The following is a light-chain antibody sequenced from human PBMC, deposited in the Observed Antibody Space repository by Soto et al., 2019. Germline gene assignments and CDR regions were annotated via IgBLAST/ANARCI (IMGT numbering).Light chain of an antibody. J-gene: IGKJ4*01. CDR2: GAS. CDR3: QQYNHWPLT. CDR1: QSINID. V-gene: IGKV3-15*01. Sequence: EIVVTQSPVTLSVSPGERATLSCRASQSINIDVAWYQQTPGQAPRLLIYGASTRSTGVPARFSGSGSGTEFTLTISSMQSEDFAVYFCQQYNHWPLTFGGGTKVEIK.